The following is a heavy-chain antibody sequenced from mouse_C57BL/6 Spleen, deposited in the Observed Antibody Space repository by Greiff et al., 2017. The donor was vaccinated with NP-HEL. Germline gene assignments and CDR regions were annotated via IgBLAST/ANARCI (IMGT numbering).Heavy chain of an antibody. D-gene: IGHD6-1*01. Sequence: VKLMESGPGLVAPSQSLSITCTVSGFSLTSYAISWVRQPPGKGLEWLGVIWTGGGTNYNSALKSRLSISKDNSKRQVFLKMNSLQTDDTARYYCARNSPPLTGGFAYWGQGTLVTVSA. V-gene: IGHV2-9-1*01. CDR2: IWTGGGT. CDR3: ARNSPPLTGGFAY. CDR1: GFSLTSYA. J-gene: IGHJ3*01.